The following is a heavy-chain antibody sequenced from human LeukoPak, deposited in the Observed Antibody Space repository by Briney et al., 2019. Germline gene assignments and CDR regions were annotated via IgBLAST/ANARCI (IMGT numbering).Heavy chain of an antibody. V-gene: IGHV3-23*01. CDR3: AKDAAFYFDY. CDR1: GFTFSGYT. Sequence: GSLRLSCAVSGFTFSGYTMSWVRQAPGKGLQWVSAISGSGGSTFYADSVKGRLTISRDNSKNTLYLQMNSLRAEDTAVYYCAKDAAFYFDYWGQGILVTVSS. J-gene: IGHJ4*02. D-gene: IGHD6-25*01. CDR2: ISGSGGST.